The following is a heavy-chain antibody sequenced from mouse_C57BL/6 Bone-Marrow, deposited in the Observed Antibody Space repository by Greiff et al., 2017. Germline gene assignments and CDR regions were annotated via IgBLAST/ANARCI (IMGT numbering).Heavy chain of an antibody. CDR3: ARSLIYYDLDY. J-gene: IGHJ2*01. V-gene: IGHV1-55*01. CDR2: IYPGSGST. Sequence: QVQLQQPGAELVKPGASVKMSCKASGYTFTSYWITWVKQRPGQGLEWIGDIYPGSGSTNYNEKFKSKATLTVDTSSNTANMQISSLTSEESAVYYCARSLIYYDLDYWGQGTTLTVSS. D-gene: IGHD2-4*01. CDR1: GYTFTSYW.